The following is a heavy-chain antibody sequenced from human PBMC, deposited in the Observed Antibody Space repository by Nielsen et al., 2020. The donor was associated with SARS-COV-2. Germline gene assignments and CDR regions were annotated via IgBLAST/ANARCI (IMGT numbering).Heavy chain of an antibody. CDR3: ARRYGSGSYRWFDP. V-gene: IGHV4-59*12. J-gene: IGHJ5*02. Sequence: SETLSLTCTVSGGSISSYYWSWIRQPPGKGLEWIGYIYYSGSTNYNPSLKSRVTISVDTSKNRFSLKLSSVTAADTAVYYCARRYGSGSYRWFDPWGQGTLVTVSS. CDR2: IYYSGST. CDR1: GGSISSYY. D-gene: IGHD3-10*01.